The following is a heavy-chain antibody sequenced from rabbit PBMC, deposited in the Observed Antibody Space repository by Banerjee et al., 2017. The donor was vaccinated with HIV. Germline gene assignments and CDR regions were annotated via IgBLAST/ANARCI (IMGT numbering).Heavy chain of an antibody. CDR1: GFSFSNKAV. D-gene: IGHD4-1*01. CDR2: IYSTIYYT. Sequence: QEQLVEYGGDLVQPEGSLTLTCKASGFSFSNKAVMCWVRQAPGKGLEWIGYIYSTIYYTYYATWAKGRFTISKTSSTTVTLQMTSLTVADTATYFCARVSETSGWGEDLWGQGTLVTVS. CDR3: ARVSETSGWGEDL. V-gene: IGHV1S45*01. J-gene: IGHJ4*01.